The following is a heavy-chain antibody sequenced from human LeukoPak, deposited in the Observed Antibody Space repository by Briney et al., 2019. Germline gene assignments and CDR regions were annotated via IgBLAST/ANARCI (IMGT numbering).Heavy chain of an antibody. J-gene: IGHJ5*02. CDR1: GGSFSGYY. Sequence: SETLSLTCAVYGGSFSGYYWSWIRQPPGKGLEWIGEINHSGSTDYNPSLKSRVTISLDTSKNQFSLKLTSVTAADTAVYYCARDLSHYYGSGHNWFDPWGQGTLVTVSS. V-gene: IGHV4-34*01. CDR2: INHSGST. CDR3: ARDLSHYYGSGHNWFDP. D-gene: IGHD3-10*01.